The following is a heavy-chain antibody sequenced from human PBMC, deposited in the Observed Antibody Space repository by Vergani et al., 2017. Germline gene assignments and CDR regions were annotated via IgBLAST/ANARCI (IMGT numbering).Heavy chain of an antibody. D-gene: IGHD1-14*01. J-gene: IGHJ4*02. Sequence: QVQLQESGPGLVKPSQTLSLTCTVSGDSITSGGYYWNWIRQPAGKGLEWIGRFYTSGSTNYNPSLKSRVTISVDTSKNQFSLKLSSVTAADTAVYYWAREWPTITGYYFDYWGQGTLVTVSS. V-gene: IGHV4-61*02. CDR3: AREWPTITGYYFDY. CDR2: FYTSGST. CDR1: GDSITSGGYY.